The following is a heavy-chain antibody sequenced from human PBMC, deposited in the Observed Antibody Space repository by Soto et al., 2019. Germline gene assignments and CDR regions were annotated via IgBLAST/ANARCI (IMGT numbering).Heavy chain of an antibody. CDR3: AKGGRWYESNSFRLNGDAFDI. CDR1: GFTFSNYG. Sequence: QAGGSLRLSCAASGFTFSNYGMSWVRQAPGKGLEWVTVISNSGDSRNYADSVKGRFTISRDNSKNTLFLQMNSLRADDTAVYYCAKGGRWYESNSFRLNGDAFDIWGQGTMVTVSS. V-gene: IGHV3-23*01. CDR2: ISNSGDSR. D-gene: IGHD3-22*01. J-gene: IGHJ3*02.